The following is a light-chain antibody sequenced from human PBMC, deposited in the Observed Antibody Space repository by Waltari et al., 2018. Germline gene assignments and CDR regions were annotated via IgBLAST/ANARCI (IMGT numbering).Light chain of an antibody. V-gene: IGKV3-20*01. CDR1: QSVSRA. Sequence: EIVLTQSPGTLSLSPGERATLSCRASQSVSRALAWYQQKPGQAPRLLIYGASNRATGIPDRFCGSGSGTDFSLTISSLEPEDFAVYYCQHYLRLPATFGQGTKVEIK. CDR3: QHYLRLPAT. CDR2: GAS. J-gene: IGKJ1*01.